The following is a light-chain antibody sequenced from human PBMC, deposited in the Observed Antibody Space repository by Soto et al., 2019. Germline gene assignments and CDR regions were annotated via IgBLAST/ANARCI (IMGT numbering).Light chain of an antibody. CDR3: MQSTQLPPT. J-gene: IGKJ5*01. CDR1: QILLHITGETF. V-gene: IGKV2D-29*02. CDR2: EVS. Sequence: DVVMTHTPLSLSVAPGHPASISCNSSQILLHITGETFLFWYLQKPGQSPQLLIYEVSTRVSGVPDRFSGSGSGTDLTLEISRVETDDVGIYYCMQSTQLPPTFGQGTRLEIK.